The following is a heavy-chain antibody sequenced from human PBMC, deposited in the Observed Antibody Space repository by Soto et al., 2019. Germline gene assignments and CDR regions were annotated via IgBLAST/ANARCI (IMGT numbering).Heavy chain of an antibody. CDR2: INHSGST. V-gene: IGHV4-34*01. J-gene: IGHJ6*03. CDR3: AKYYYGSGSRRRGPHYYYYYMDV. Sequence: SETLSLTCAVYGGSFSGYYWSWIRQPPGKGLEWIGEINHSGSTNYNPSLKSRVTISVDTSKNQFSLKLSSVTAADTAVYYCAKYYYGSGSRRRGPHYYYYYMDVWGKGTTVTVSS. D-gene: IGHD3-10*01. CDR1: GGSFSGYY.